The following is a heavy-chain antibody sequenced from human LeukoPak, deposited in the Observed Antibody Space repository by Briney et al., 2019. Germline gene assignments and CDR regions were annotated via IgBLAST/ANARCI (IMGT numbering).Heavy chain of an antibody. V-gene: IGHV3-23*01. CDR1: GFTFSSAA. Sequence: PGGSLRLSCAASGFTFSSAAMTWVRQAPGRGLEWVSTVTGSDDRTYYADSVKGRFTISRDYSRNMLHLQMNSLRAEDTAVYYCAKSVLHREGYNLGPLVYWGHGTLVTVSS. J-gene: IGHJ4*01. D-gene: IGHD5-24*01. CDR2: VTGSDDRT. CDR3: AKSVLHREGYNLGPLVY.